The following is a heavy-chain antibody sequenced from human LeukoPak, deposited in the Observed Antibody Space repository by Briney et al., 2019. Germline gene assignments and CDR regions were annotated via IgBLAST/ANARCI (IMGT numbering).Heavy chain of an antibody. CDR1: GGSISSSSYY. D-gene: IGHD3-3*01. Sequence: SETLSLTCAVSGGSISSSSYYWGWIRQPPGKGLEWIGSIYYSGSTYYNPSLKSRVTISVDTSKNQFSLKLSSVTAADTAVYYCARQSAIFALHYYYMDVWGKGTTVTVSS. CDR3: ARQSAIFALHYYYMDV. CDR2: IYYSGST. J-gene: IGHJ6*03. V-gene: IGHV4-39*01.